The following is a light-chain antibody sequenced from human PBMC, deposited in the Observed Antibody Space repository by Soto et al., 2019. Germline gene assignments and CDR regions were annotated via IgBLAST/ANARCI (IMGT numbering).Light chain of an antibody. V-gene: IGKV3-11*01. Sequence: IVLTQSPATLSSSPWERPTLSCRPSQSVSSYLAWDQQKPGQAPRLLVYEASNRATGIPARFSGSGSGTDFTLTISSLEPEDFAVYYCQQRSNWPPITFGQGTRLEIK. CDR3: QQRSNWPPIT. J-gene: IGKJ5*01. CDR2: EAS. CDR1: QSVSSY.